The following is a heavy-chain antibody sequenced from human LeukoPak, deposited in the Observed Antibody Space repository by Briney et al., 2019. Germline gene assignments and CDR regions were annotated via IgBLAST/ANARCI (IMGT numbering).Heavy chain of an antibody. D-gene: IGHD1-26*01. V-gene: IGHV4-39*07. J-gene: IGHJ4*02. CDR2: IYSGGST. CDR3: ARARSPGSYSPKGPFDY. CDR1: GGSIGTSTYY. Sequence: SETLSLTCTVSGGSIGTSTYYWDWIRQPPGKGLEWIASIYSGGSTFYNPSLRSRVTISVDTPKNQISLKLSSVTAADTAVYYCARARSPGSYSPKGPFDYWGQGTLVTVSS.